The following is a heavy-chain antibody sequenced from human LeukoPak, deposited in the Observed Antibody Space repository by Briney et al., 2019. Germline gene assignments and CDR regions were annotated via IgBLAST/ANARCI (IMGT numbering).Heavy chain of an antibody. CDR2: INSDGSST. CDR1: GFTFSSYW. J-gene: IGHJ5*02. CDR3: AREPEGFWSGGWFDP. V-gene: IGHV3-74*01. Sequence: PGGSLRLSCAASGFTFSSYWMHWVRQAPGKGLVWVSRINSDGSSTSYADSVKGRFTISRDNAKNTLYLRMNSLRAEDTAVYYCAREPEGFWSGGWFDPWGQGTLVTVSS. D-gene: IGHD3-3*01.